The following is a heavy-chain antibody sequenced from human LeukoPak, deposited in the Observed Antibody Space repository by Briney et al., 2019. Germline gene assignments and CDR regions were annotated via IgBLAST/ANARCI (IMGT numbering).Heavy chain of an antibody. Sequence: GGSLRLSCAASGFTVSSNYMSWVRQAPGKGPEWVSAVSSSGAYTYYADSLKGPFTISRDNSKNTLYLQMNSLRAEDTAVYYCARGSRITMVRGVYYYYGMDVWGQGTTVTVSS. J-gene: IGHJ6*02. V-gene: IGHV3-53*01. D-gene: IGHD3-10*01. CDR1: GFTVSSNY. CDR3: ARGSRITMVRGVYYYYGMDV. CDR2: SSSGAYT.